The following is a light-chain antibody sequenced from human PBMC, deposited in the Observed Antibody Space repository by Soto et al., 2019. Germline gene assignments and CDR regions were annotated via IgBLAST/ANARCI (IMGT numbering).Light chain of an antibody. Sequence: EIVMTQSPATLSVSPGERATLSCRASQSVSSNLACYQQKPGQAPRLLIYGASTGATGIPARFSGGGSGTEFTLTISSLQSEDFAVYYCQQYNNWPPWTFGQGTKVHIK. CDR1: QSVSSN. CDR3: QQYNNWPPWT. CDR2: GAS. V-gene: IGKV3-15*01. J-gene: IGKJ1*01.